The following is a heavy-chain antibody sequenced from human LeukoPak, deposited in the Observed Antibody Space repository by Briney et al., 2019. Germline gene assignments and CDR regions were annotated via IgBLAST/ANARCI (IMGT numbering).Heavy chain of an antibody. Sequence: SSETLSLTCAVSGGSISSNSYYWGWIRQPPGKGLEWIGSIYYSGSTYYNPSLKSRVTISVDTSKNQFSLKLSSVTAADTAVYYCATSPGYSSSFNWFDPWGQGTLVTVSS. J-gene: IGHJ5*02. D-gene: IGHD6-13*01. CDR1: GGSISSNSYY. CDR2: IYYSGST. V-gene: IGHV4-39*01. CDR3: ATSPGYSSSFNWFDP.